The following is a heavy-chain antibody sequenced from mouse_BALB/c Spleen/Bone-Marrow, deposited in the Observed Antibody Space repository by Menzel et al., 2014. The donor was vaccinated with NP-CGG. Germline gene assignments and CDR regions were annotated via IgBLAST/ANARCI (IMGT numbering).Heavy chain of an antibody. V-gene: IGHV1-18*01. CDR1: GYTLTDYT. Sequence: VQLQQSGPELVKPGASVKISCKTSGYTLTDYTMHWVKQSHGKSLEWIGHINPNIGGTNYNQVFKGKATLTIDKSSRTAYKELRSLASEDSAVYYSAEARYGDYWGQGTTLTVSS. CDR3: AEARYGDY. CDR2: INPNIGGT. J-gene: IGHJ2*01. D-gene: IGHD2-14*01.